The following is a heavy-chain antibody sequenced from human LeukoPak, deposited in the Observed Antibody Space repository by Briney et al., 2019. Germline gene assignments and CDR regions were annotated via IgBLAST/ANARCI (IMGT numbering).Heavy chain of an antibody. D-gene: IGHD4-17*01. CDR3: AKGGFYGDYYYYGMDV. CDR2: ISYDGSNK. Sequence: GGSLRLSCAASGFTFSSYGMHWVRQVPGKGLEWVAVISYDGSNKYYADSVKGRFTISRDNSKNTLYLQMNSLRAEDTAVYYCAKGGFYGDYYYYGMDVWGQGTTVTVSS. V-gene: IGHV3-30*18. CDR1: GFTFSSYG. J-gene: IGHJ6*02.